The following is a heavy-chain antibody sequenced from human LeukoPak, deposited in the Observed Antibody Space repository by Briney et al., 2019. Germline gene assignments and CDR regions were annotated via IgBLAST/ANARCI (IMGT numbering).Heavy chain of an antibody. Sequence: SETLSLTCTVSGGSISSGGYYWSWIRQHPGKGLEGIGYIYYSGSTYYNPSLKSRVTISVDTSKNQFSLKLSSVTAADTAVYYCARALGYCSGGSCYPPLYYYYGMDVWGQGTTVTVSS. CDR2: IYYSGST. V-gene: IGHV4-31*03. CDR1: GGSISSGGYY. J-gene: IGHJ6*02. CDR3: ARALGYCSGGSCYPPLYYYYGMDV. D-gene: IGHD2-15*01.